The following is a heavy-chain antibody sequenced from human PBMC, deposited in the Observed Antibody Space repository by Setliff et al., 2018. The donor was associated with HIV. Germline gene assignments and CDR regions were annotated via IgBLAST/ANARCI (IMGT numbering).Heavy chain of an antibody. D-gene: IGHD6-19*01. CDR1: GFTFDYHV. V-gene: IGHV3-9*01. CDR2: ISWDSDFI. CDR3: VREGSVGGRYYYYMNL. J-gene: IGHJ6*03. Sequence: RLSCAASGFTFDYHVMYWVRQAPGKGLEWVSTISWDSDFIAYADSVKGRFTVARYNANNSLYLQMNSLRPEDSALYYCVREGSVGGRYYYYMNLWGKGTTVTVSS.